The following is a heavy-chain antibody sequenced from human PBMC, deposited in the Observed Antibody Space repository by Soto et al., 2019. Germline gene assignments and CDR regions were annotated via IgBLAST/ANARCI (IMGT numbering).Heavy chain of an antibody. CDR3: AGDPDSHYNDSHASSYP. Sequence: QVQLVQSGAEVKKPGSSVKVSCKASGGTFSTYTITWVRQAPGQVLEWMGRIIPIIGIINYAQKFQGRVTISADQFTGTAYMELTGLRADDTAVYYCAGDPDSHYNDSHASSYPWGQGNLVTVSS. CDR2: IIPIIGII. D-gene: IGHD4-4*01. V-gene: IGHV1-69*08. CDR1: GGTFSTYT. J-gene: IGHJ5*02.